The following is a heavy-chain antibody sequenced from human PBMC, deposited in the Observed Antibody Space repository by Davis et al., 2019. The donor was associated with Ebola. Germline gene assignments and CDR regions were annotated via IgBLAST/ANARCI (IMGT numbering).Heavy chain of an antibody. CDR3: ARASFGYNSGWYADY. J-gene: IGHJ4*02. CDR2: INAGNGNT. V-gene: IGHV1-18*04. D-gene: IGHD6-19*01. CDR1: GYTFSNYG. Sequence: ASVKVSCKASGYTFSNYGISWVRQAPGQGLEWMGWINAGNGNTKYSQRFQGRVTITTDTSASTVYLDLTSLRSDDTAVFYCARASFGYNSGWYADYWGPGSLVTVSS.